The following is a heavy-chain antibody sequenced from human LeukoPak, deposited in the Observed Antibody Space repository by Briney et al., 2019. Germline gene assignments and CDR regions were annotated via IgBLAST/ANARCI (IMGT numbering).Heavy chain of an antibody. D-gene: IGHD3-10*01. J-gene: IGHJ4*02. V-gene: IGHV4-4*07. CDR3: ARGNYHTSGSHYRLDY. CDR2: VYTSGNT. CDR1: GDSMVGYY. Sequence: SETLSLTCAVSGDSMVGYYWNWIRQPAGEELEWIGRVYTSGNTNYNPSLESRVTMSVDPSKNQFSLKLRSVTAADTAVYYCARGNYHTSGSHYRLDYWGQGNKVTVSS.